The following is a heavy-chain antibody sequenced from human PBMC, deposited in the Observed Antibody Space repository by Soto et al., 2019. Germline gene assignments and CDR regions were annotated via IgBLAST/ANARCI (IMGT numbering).Heavy chain of an antibody. Sequence: SVKVSCKASGGTFSSYAISWVRQAPGQGLEWMGGIIPIFGTANYAQKFQGRVTITADESTSTAYMELSSLRSEDTAVYYCARVISCGGDCYSPDDYWGQGTLVTVSS. CDR1: GGTFSSYA. D-gene: IGHD2-21*02. V-gene: IGHV1-69*13. CDR3: ARVISCGGDCYSPDDY. CDR2: IIPIFGTA. J-gene: IGHJ4*02.